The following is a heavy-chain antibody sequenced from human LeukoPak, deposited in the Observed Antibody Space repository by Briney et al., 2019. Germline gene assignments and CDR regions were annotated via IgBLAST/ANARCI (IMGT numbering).Heavy chain of an antibody. J-gene: IGHJ4*02. V-gene: IGHV3-53*01. CDR3: ARGSGWLDY. D-gene: IGHD6-19*01. Sequence: GVSLRLSCAASGFTVSNTFMSWVRQAPGKGLGWVSVIYSVGTTYYADSVKGRFTISRDNSKNTLYLQMNSLRAEDTAVYYCARGSGWLDYWGQGTLVTVSS. CDR2: IYSVGTT. CDR1: GFTVSNTF.